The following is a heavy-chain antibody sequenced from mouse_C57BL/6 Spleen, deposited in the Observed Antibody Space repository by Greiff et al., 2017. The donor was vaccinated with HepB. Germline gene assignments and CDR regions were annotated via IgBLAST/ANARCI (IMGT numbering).Heavy chain of an antibody. CDR2: FHPYNDDT. CDR3: AKGGYYYGSSYWYFDV. J-gene: IGHJ1*03. D-gene: IGHD1-1*01. V-gene: IGHV1-47*01. CDR1: GYTFTTYP. Sequence: QVQLQQSGAELVKPGASVKMSCKASGYTFTTYPIEWMKQNHGKSLEWIGNFHPYNDDTKYNEKFKGKATLTVEKSSSTVYLELSRLTSDDSAVYDCAKGGYYYGSSYWYFDVWGTGTTVTVSS.